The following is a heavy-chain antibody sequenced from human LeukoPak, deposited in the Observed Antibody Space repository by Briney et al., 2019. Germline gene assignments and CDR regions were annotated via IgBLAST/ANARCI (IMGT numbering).Heavy chain of an antibody. Sequence: GASVKVSCKASGYAFTSYGISWVRQAPGQGLEWMGWISTYNGHTNYAQKFQGRVTMTRNTSISTAYMELSSLRSEDTAVYYCARSLHHYYDSSGYPLDYGMDVWGQGTTVTVSS. D-gene: IGHD3-22*01. CDR2: ISTYNGHT. CDR3: ARSLHHYYDSSGYPLDYGMDV. CDR1: GYAFTSYG. J-gene: IGHJ6*02. V-gene: IGHV1-18*01.